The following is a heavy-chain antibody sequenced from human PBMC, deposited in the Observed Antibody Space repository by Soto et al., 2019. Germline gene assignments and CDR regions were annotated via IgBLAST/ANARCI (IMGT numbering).Heavy chain of an antibody. Sequence: GGSLRLSCAASGFTFDDYTMHWVRQAPGKGLEWVSLISWDGGSTYYADSVKGRFTISRDNSKNSLYLQMNSLRTEDTALYYCAKDKKLRDYYYYGMDVWGQGTTVTVPS. CDR2: ISWDGGST. CDR1: GFTFDDYT. CDR3: AKDKKLRDYYYYGMDV. J-gene: IGHJ6*02. D-gene: IGHD1-26*01. V-gene: IGHV3-43*01.